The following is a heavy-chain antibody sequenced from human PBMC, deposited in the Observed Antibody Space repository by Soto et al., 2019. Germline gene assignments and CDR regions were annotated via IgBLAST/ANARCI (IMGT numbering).Heavy chain of an antibody. D-gene: IGHD3-10*02. CDR1: GYSFTSYS. Sequence: QVRLVQSGAEVKKPGASVKVSCEASGYSFTSYSIHWVRQAPGQRLEWMGWIIPIFGTANYAQKFQGRVTITADESTSTAYMELSSLRSEDTAVYYCATSKNTMLYYFDYWGQGTLVTVSS. V-gene: IGHV1-69*13. CDR3: ATSKNTMLYYFDY. CDR2: IIPIFGTA. J-gene: IGHJ4*02.